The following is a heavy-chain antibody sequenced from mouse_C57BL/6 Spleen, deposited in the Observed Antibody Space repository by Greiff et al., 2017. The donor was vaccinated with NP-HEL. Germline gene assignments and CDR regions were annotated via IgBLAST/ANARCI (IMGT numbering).Heavy chain of an antibody. CDR1: GFTFSSYG. J-gene: IGHJ2*01. Sequence: EVQGVESGGGLVQPGGSLKLSCAASGFTFSSYGMPWVRQTPDKRLELVATINSNGGSTYYPDSVKGRFTISRDNAKNTLYLQMSSLKSEDTAMYCCARMARTINWGQGTTLTVSS. V-gene: IGHV5-6-3*01. CDR3: ARMARTIN. CDR2: INSNGGST.